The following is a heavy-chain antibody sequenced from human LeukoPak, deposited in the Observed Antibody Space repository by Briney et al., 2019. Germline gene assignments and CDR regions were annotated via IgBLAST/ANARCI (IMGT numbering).Heavy chain of an antibody. J-gene: IGHJ4*02. CDR2: IYPRGST. CDR1: GGSISSSSYY. V-gene: IGHV4-39*07. Sequence: SETLSLTCTVSGGSISSSSYYWGWIRQPPGKGLEWIGSIYPRGSTYYNPSLKSRVILSLDKSANQFSLNLSSVTAADTAVYYCARFSPRAMGNYLDFWGQGTLVTVSS. D-gene: IGHD7-27*01. CDR3: ARFSPRAMGNYLDF.